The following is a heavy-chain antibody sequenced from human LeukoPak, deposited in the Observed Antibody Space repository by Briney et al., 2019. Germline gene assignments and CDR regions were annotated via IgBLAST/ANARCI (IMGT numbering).Heavy chain of an antibody. CDR2: INSDGGGA. J-gene: IGHJ5*02. V-gene: IGHV3-74*01. CDR1: GFTFSTYE. Sequence: PGGSLRLSCAASGFTFSTYEINWVRQAPGEGLGWISRINSDGGGAIYADSVKGRFTVSRDNAKNTLYLQMNSLRAEDTAVYYCARDVPHNWFGTWGQGTLVTVSS. CDR3: ARDVPHNWFGT.